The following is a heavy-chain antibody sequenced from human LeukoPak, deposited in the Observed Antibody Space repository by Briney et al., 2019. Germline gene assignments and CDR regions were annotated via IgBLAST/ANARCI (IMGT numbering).Heavy chain of an antibody. CDR1: GGSISSDSYY. V-gene: IGHV4-61*02. D-gene: IGHD6-13*01. CDR2: IYTSGSS. CDR3: AREAGYSSSWYPYFDY. Sequence: SETLSLTCTVSGGSISSDSYYWTWIRQPAGKGLEWIGRIYTSGSSNYNPSLKSRVTISVDTSKNQFSLKLSSVTAADTAMYYCAREAGYSSSWYPYFDYWGQGTLVTVSS. J-gene: IGHJ4*02.